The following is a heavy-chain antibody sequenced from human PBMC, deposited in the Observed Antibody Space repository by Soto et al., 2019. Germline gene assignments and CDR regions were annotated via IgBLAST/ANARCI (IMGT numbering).Heavy chain of an antibody. CDR3: AKDLLRYFDWSPIDY. J-gene: IGHJ4*02. CDR1: GFTFSNYG. D-gene: IGHD3-9*01. V-gene: IGHV3-30*18. Sequence: PGGSLRLSCAASGFTFSNYGMHWVRQAPGKGLEWVAVISYDGSNEYYADSVKGRFTISRDNSKNTLYLQMNSLRAEDTAVYYCAKDLLRYFDWSPIDYWGQGTLVTVSS. CDR2: ISYDGSNE.